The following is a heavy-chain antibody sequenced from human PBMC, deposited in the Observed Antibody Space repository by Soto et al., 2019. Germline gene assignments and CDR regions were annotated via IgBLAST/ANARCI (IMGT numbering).Heavy chain of an antibody. J-gene: IGHJ6*02. CDR1: GFTFSSYG. CDR2: ISYDGSNK. Sequence: PGGSLRLSCAASGFTFSSYGMHWVRQAPGKGLEWVALISYDGSNKYYADSVKGRFTISRDNSKNTLFLQMNSLRAWDTAVYYCAKDRHRGACLTTATTNRLDVWGQGTPVTVSS. V-gene: IGHV3-30*18. D-gene: IGHD2-15*01. CDR3: AKDRHRGACLTTATTNRLDV.